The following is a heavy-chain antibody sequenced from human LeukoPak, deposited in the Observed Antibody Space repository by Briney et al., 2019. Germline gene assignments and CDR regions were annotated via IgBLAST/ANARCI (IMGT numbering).Heavy chain of an antibody. CDR2: ISGSGGYT. Sequence: GGSLRLSCAASGFTFSTYAMNWVRQASGKGLECVSVISGSGGYTHYADSVKGRFTISRDNAKNTLSLQMNSLRVEDTAVYYCARDHRGWSLNWGQGTLVTVSS. J-gene: IGHJ4*02. CDR3: ARDHRGWSLN. V-gene: IGHV3-23*01. D-gene: IGHD6-19*01. CDR1: GFTFSTYA.